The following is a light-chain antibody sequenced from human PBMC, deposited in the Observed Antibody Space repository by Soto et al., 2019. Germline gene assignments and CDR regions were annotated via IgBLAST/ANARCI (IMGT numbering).Light chain of an antibody. CDR2: DAS. V-gene: IGKV1-5*01. CDR3: QQYSRDST. CDR1: QSISRW. Sequence: DLQVTQSPSTLSASVGDRVTITCRASQSISRWLAWYQQKPGRAPKLLIYDASSLESGVPSRFSGSGSGTEFTLTISSLHPDDFASYYCQQYSRDSTFGQGTKVKI. J-gene: IGKJ1*01.